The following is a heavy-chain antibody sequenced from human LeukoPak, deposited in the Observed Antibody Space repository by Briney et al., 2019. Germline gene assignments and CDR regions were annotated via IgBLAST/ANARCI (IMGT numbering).Heavy chain of an antibody. J-gene: IGHJ4*02. CDR3: AKTFSGWFVYFDY. V-gene: IGHV3-23*01. CDR1: GFTFSSYA. Sequence: PGGSLRLSCAASGFTFSSYAMSWVRQAPGKGLEWVSAISGSGGRTYYADSVKGRFTISRDNSKNTLYLQMNSLRAEDTAVYYCAKTFSGWFVYFDYWGQGTLVTVSS. CDR2: ISGSGGRT. D-gene: IGHD6-19*01.